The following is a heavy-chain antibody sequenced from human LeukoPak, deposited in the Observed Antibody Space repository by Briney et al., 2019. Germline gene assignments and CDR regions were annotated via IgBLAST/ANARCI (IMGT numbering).Heavy chain of an antibody. CDR3: ARVHATGYFSLDLGY. CDR2: INPNTGGT. CDR1: GYTFAGYF. V-gene: IGHV1-2*02. D-gene: IGHD3-9*01. Sequence: ASVRVSCKASGYTFAGYFMHWVRQAPGQGLDSMGWINPNTGGTKYAQKFQGRVTMTRDTSIGTAYMELSTVTSDDTAVYFCARVHATGYFSLDLGYWGQGTLVTVSS. J-gene: IGHJ4*02.